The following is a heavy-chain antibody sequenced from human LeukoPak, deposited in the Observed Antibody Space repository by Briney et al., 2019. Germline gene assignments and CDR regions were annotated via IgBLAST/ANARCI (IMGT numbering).Heavy chain of an antibody. V-gene: IGHV3-43*01. Sequence: GGSLRLSCAASGFTFDDYTMHWVRQAPGKGLEWVSLISWNGAGTYYADSVKGRFTISRDNAKNSLYLQMDSLGPEDTAVYYCARDPYSGNYGKFYFYYMDVWGKGTTVTISS. CDR3: ARDPYSGNYGKFYFYYMDV. CDR1: GFTFDDYT. J-gene: IGHJ6*03. CDR2: ISWNGAGT. D-gene: IGHD1-26*01.